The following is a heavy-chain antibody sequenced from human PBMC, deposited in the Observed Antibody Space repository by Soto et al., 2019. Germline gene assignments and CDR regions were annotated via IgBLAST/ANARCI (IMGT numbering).Heavy chain of an antibody. Sequence: ASVKVSCKASGYTFTSYGMSWVRQAPGQGLEWMGWISAYNGNTNYAQKLQGRVTMTTDTSTSTAYMELRSLRSDDTAVYYCARDPYITILGVVYYGMDVWGQGRTITV. J-gene: IGHJ6*02. CDR2: ISAYNGNT. V-gene: IGHV1-18*04. CDR1: GYTFTSYG. D-gene: IGHD3-3*01. CDR3: ARDPYITILGVVYYGMDV.